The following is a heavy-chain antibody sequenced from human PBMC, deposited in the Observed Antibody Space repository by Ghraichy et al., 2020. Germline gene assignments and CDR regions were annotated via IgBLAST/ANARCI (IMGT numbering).Heavy chain of an antibody. CDR2: IYSGGST. V-gene: IGHV3-66*01. D-gene: IGHD3-3*01. CDR3: ARAALEYDFWSGYYFDY. J-gene: IGHJ4*02. CDR1: GFTVSSNY. Sequence: GSLRLSCAASGFTVSSNYMSWVRQAPGKGLEWVSVIYSGGSTYYADSVKGRFTISRDNSKNTLYLQMNSLRAEDTAVYYCARAALEYDFWSGYYFDYWGQGTLVTVSS.